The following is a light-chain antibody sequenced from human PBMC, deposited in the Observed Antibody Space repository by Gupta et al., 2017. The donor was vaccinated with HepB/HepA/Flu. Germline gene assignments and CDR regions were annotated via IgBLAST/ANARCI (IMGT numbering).Light chain of an antibody. CDR2: DDS. Sequence: SYGLTQPPSVSLAPGQTATLTCEGNNLGCKGVHWYQLKPGQAPVLVVYDDSDRPSGISERFSGSKSENTATLTVTRVEAGDEADYYCQVWDSSIDHAVFGGGTKLTVL. CDR3: QVWDSSIDHAV. CDR1: NLGCKG. J-gene: IGLJ2*01. V-gene: IGLV3-21*02.